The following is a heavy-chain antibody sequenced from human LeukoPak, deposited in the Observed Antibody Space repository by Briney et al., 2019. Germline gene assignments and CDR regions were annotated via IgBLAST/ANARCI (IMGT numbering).Heavy chain of an antibody. CDR3: ARKGGSPFDY. CDR1: GGSFSGYY. J-gene: IGHJ4*02. CDR2: INHSGST. Sequence: SETLSLTCAVYGGSFSGYYWSWIRQPPGKGLEWIGEINHSGSTNYNPSLKSRVTISVDTSKNQFSLKLSSVTAADTAVYYCARKGGSPFDYWGQGTLVTVSP. D-gene: IGHD3-16*01. V-gene: IGHV4-34*01.